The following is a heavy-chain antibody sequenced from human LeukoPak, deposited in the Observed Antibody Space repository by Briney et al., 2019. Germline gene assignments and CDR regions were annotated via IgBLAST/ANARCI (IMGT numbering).Heavy chain of an antibody. Sequence: GGSLRLSCAASGFTFSSYGMHWVRQAPGKGLEWVAVISYDGSNKYYADSVKGRFTISRDNSKNTLYLQMNSLRAEDTAVYYCAKEGYYGSGSYSRPFDYWGQGTLVTVSS. CDR3: AKEGYYGSGSYSRPFDY. CDR2: ISYDGSNK. J-gene: IGHJ4*02. CDR1: GFTFSSYG. D-gene: IGHD3-10*01. V-gene: IGHV3-30*18.